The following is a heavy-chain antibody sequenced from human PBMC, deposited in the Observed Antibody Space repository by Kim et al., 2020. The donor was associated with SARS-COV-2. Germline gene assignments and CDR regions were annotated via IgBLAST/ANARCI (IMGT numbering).Heavy chain of an antibody. J-gene: IGHJ4*02. V-gene: IGHV3-30*07. Sequence: DAVKGRFTISRDNSKNTRYLQMNSLRAEDTAVYYCARESRTTVVTGSFDYWGQGTLVTVSS. CDR3: ARESRTTVVTGSFDY. D-gene: IGHD4-17*01.